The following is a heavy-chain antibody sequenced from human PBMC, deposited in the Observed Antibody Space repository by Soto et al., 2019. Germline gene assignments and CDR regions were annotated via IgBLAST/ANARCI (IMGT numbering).Heavy chain of an antibody. V-gene: IGHV4-34*01. Sequence: ETLSLTCAVYGGSFSGYYWSWIRQPPGKGLEWIGEINHSGSTNYNPSLKSRVTISVDTSKNQFSLKLSSVTAADTAVYYCARLYPPLSGSSRHDYWGQGTFVT. D-gene: IGHD6-13*01. CDR2: INHSGST. CDR3: ARLYPPLSGSSRHDY. CDR1: GGSFSGYY. J-gene: IGHJ4*01.